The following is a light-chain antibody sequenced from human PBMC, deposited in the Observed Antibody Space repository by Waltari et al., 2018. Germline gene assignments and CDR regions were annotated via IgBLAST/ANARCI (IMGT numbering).Light chain of an antibody. CDR2: GAS. Sequence: EVVLAQSPGPLSLSPGERATLSCRASQSVSSSYLAWYQQKPGQAPRLLIYGASNRATDIPDRFSGSGSGTDFTLTISRLEPEDFAVYYCQQYGRSPPWTFGQGTKVEIK. CDR3: QQYGRSPPWT. V-gene: IGKV3-20*01. J-gene: IGKJ1*01. CDR1: QSVSSSY.